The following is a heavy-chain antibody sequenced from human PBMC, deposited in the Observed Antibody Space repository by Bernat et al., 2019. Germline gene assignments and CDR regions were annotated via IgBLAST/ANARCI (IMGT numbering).Heavy chain of an antibody. CDR1: GFTFSSYA. V-gene: IGHV3-30-3*01. J-gene: IGHJ4*02. CDR3: ARGRIVGATGEANYFDY. Sequence: QVQLVESGGGVVQPGRSLRLSCAASGFTFSSYAMHWVRQAPGKGLEWVAVISYDGSNKYYADSVKGRFTISRDNSKNTLYLQMNSLRAEDTAVYYCARGRIVGATGEANYFDYWGQGTLVTVSS. CDR2: ISYDGSNK. D-gene: IGHD1-26*01.